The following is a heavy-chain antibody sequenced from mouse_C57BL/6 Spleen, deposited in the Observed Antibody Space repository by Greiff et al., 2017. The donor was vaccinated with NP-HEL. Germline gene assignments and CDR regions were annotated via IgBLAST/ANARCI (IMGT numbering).Heavy chain of an antibody. V-gene: IGHV1-59*01. J-gene: IGHJ3*01. CDR1: GYTFTSYW. CDR2: IDPSDSYT. Sequence: QVQLKQPGAELVRPGTSVKLSCKASGYTFTSYWMHWVKQRPGQGLEWIGVIDPSDSYTNYNQKFKGKATLTVDTSSSTAYMQLSSLTSEDSAVYYCARFGLAWFAYWGQGTLVTVSA. CDR3: ARFGLAWFAY.